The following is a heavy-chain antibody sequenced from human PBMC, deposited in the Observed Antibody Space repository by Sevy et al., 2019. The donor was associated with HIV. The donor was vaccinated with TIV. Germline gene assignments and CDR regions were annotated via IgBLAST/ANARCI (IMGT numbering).Heavy chain of an antibody. CDR3: ARDGGYCSSTSCFAFDY. Sequence: GGSLRLSCAASGFTFSSYSMNWVRQAPGKGLEWVSSISSSSYIYYADSVKGRFTISRDNAKNSLYLQMNSLRAEDTAVYYCARDGGYCSSTSCFAFDYWGQGTLVTVSS. CDR2: ISSSSYI. CDR1: GFTFSSYS. J-gene: IGHJ4*02. V-gene: IGHV3-21*01. D-gene: IGHD2-2*01.